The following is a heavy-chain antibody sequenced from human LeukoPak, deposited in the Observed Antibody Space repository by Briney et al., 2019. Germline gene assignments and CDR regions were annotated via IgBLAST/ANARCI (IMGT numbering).Heavy chain of an antibody. J-gene: IGHJ4*02. CDR1: GFTFSSYA. CDR2: ISGSGGST. Sequence: GGSLRLSCAASGFTFSSYAMSWVRQAPGKGLEWVSAISGSGGSTYYADSVRGRFTISRDNSKDTLYLQMNSLRAEDTAVYYCAKDLGYSRDYWGQGTLVTVSS. D-gene: IGHD2-15*01. V-gene: IGHV3-23*01. CDR3: AKDLGYSRDY.